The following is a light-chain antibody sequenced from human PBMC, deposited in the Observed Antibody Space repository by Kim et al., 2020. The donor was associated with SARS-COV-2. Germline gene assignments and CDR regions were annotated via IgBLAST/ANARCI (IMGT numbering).Light chain of an antibody. CDR2: SAS. Sequence: ASVEDRVTITCRASLDISTSLAWYQQKPGKAPRLIIYSASILQSGVPSRFRGSGSGADFTLTITDLQPDDFATYHCQQLSSYPLTFGGGTKVDIK. CDR1: LDISTS. J-gene: IGKJ4*01. CDR3: QQLSSYPLT. V-gene: IGKV1-9*01.